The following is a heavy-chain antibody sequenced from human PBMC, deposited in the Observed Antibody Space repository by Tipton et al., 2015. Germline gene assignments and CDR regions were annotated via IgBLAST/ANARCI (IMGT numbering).Heavy chain of an antibody. CDR2: INHSGST. CDR1: GGSFRGYF. CDR3: ARGLPIVVPHYFDY. V-gene: IGHV4-34*01. D-gene: IGHD3-22*01. J-gene: IGHJ4*02. Sequence: TLSLTCAFYGGSFRGYFWSWIRQPPGKGLEWIGEINHSGSTNYNPSLKSRVTISVDRSKNQFSLKVSSATDADTAVYYCARGLPIVVPHYFDYWGQGTLVTVSS.